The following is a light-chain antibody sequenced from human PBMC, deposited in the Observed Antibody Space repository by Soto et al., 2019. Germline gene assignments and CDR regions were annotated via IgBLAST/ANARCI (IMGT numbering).Light chain of an antibody. Sequence: QSALTQPASVSGSPGQSITISCTGTSSDVGSYNLVSWYQQHPGKAPKLMIYEVSKRPSGVSNRFSGSKSGNTASLTISGLQAEDKADYYCCSYAGSSTVVFGGGTKVTVL. CDR2: EVS. CDR1: SSDVGSYNL. J-gene: IGLJ2*01. V-gene: IGLV2-23*02. CDR3: CSYAGSSTVV.